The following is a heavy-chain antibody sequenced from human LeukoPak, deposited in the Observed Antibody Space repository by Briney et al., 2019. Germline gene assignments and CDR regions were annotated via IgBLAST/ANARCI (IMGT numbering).Heavy chain of an antibody. CDR2: INHSGST. CDR3: ARQPLTSCYFDY. V-gene: IGHV4-34*01. CDR1: GGSFSGYY. D-gene: IGHD2-2*01. Sequence: PETLSLTCAVYGGSFSGYYWSWIRQPPGKGLEWIGEINHSGSTNYNPSLKSRVTISVDTSKNQFSLKLSSVTAADTAVYYCARQPLTSCYFDYWGQGTLVTVSS. J-gene: IGHJ4*02.